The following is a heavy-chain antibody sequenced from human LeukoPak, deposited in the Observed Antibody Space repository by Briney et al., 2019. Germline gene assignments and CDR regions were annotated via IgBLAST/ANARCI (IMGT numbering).Heavy chain of an antibody. J-gene: IGHJ3*01. CDR1: GFSLRSSPMG. D-gene: IGHD1/OR15-1a*01. CDR2: IYWDDDK. V-gene: IGHV2-5*02. CDR3: AHRLDLVGNWHSGAFDF. Sequence: SGPTLVNPTETLTLTCTFSGFSLRSSPMGVGWIRQPPGKALEWLALIYWDDDKRYRPSLQSRLTITKDTSENQVVLTMTNMDPVDTATYFCAHRLDLVGNWHSGAFDFWGRGTMVTVSS.